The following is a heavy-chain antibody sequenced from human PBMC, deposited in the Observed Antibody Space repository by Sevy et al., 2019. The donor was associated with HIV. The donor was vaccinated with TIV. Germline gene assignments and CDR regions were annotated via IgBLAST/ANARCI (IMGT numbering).Heavy chain of an antibody. Sequence: GGSLRLSCAASGFTFKSYLMSWVRQAPGNGLEWVDNIKQDGCEKYYVDSVKGRFTISSDNAENSLYLQINRQRVEDTAVYYCARVGWVNAWYFDLSGRGTLVTVSS. V-gene: IGHV3-7*01. J-gene: IGHJ2*01. CDR1: GFTFKSYL. CDR2: IKQDGCEK. CDR3: ARVGWVNAWYFDL. D-gene: IGHD3-16*01.